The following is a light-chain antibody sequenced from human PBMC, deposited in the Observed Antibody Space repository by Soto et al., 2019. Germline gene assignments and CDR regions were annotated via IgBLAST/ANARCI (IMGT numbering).Light chain of an antibody. Sequence: DIVMTQSPLSLPVTPGEPASISCRSSQSLLHSNGYNYLDWYLQKPGQSPQLLIYLGSNRASGGPDRFSGRGSGTDFTLKISRVEAEDVGVYYCMQALQTGFTFGPGTKVDIK. CDR1: QSLLHSNGYNY. J-gene: IGKJ3*01. V-gene: IGKV2-28*01. CDR3: MQALQTGFT. CDR2: LGS.